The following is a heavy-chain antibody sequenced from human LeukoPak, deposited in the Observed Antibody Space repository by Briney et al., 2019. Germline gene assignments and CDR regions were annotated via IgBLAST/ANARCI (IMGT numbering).Heavy chain of an antibody. Sequence: GGSLRLSCAASAFTFSSYGMHWVRQAPGKGLEWVAFIRYGETNKYYEDSVKGRFTVSRDISKNTLYLQMNSLRAEDTAVYYCAKDNDMFNVGYYYAMDVWGQGTTVTVSS. CDR1: AFTFSSYG. V-gene: IGHV3-30*02. CDR2: IRYGETNK. D-gene: IGHD3-9*01. CDR3: AKDNDMFNVGYYYAMDV. J-gene: IGHJ6*02.